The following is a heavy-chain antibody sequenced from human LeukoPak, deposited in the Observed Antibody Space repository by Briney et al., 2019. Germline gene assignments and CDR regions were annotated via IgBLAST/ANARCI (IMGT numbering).Heavy chain of an antibody. CDR2: INHSGST. CDR1: GGSFSGYY. D-gene: IGHD4-17*01. CDR3: ARTTTVTTSAFDI. Sequence: SETLSLTXAVYGGSFSGYYWIWIRQPPGKGLEWIGEINHSGSTNYNPSLKSRVTISVDTSKNQFSLKLSSVTAADTAVYYCARTTTVTTSAFDIWGQGTMVTVSS. V-gene: IGHV4-34*01. J-gene: IGHJ3*02.